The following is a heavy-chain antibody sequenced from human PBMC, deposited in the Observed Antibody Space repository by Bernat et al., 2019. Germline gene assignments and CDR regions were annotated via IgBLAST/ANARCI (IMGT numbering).Heavy chain of an antibody. D-gene: IGHD3-10*01. Sequence: EVQLLESGGGFVQPGGSLRVSCAASGFTFSDYAMSWVRQAPGKGLQWVSYISGDGTNTGYADSVKGRFTISRDNAQNTLYLQMNTLRAEDTAVYYCGTYYNLGTFDIWGRGTMVTVSS. J-gene: IGHJ3*02. CDR3: GTYYNLGTFDI. V-gene: IGHV3-23*03. CDR2: ISGDGTNT. CDR1: GFTFSDYA.